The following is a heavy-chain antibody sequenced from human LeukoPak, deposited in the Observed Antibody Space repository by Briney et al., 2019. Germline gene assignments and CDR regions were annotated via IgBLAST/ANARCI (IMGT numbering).Heavy chain of an antibody. CDR3: ARAVNIVVVPAAYYYYYMDV. J-gene: IGHJ6*03. Sequence: ASVKVSCKASGYTFTSYAMNWVRQAPGQGLEWMGWINTNTGNPTYAQGFTGRFVFSLDTSVSTAYLQISSLKAEDTAVYYCARAVNIVVVPAAYYYYYMDVWGKGTTVTVSS. V-gene: IGHV7-4-1*02. D-gene: IGHD2-2*01. CDR1: GYTFTSYA. CDR2: INTNTGNP.